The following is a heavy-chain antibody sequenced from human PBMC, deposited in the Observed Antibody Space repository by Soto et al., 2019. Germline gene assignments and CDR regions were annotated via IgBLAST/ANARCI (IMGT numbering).Heavy chain of an antibody. CDR2: ISSSSSPI. V-gene: IGHV3-21*01. D-gene: IGHD2-15*01. CDR1: GFTFSSYS. CDR3: TRGWNYMDV. Sequence: EVQLVESGGGLVKPGGSLRLSCAASGFTFSSYSMNWVRQAPGKGLAWVSSISSSSSPIYYADSVKGRFTISRDNAKNSLYLQMSSLRAEDTAVYYCTRGWNYMDVWGKGTTVTVSS. J-gene: IGHJ6*03.